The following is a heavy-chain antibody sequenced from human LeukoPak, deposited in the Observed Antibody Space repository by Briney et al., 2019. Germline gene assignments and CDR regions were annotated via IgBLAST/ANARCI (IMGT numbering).Heavy chain of an antibody. Sequence: LETLSLTSAVYGGSFCGYYWRWIRHPPREGLEWSWEINHNGSTNYNRSLNRRVDTSIDTSKNKFCLKPGSVTAAYSTVYYCACSRGYCGCLSRDYWGQGTLVTVSS. D-gene: IGHD2-21*01. V-gene: IGHV4-34*01. CDR2: INHNGST. J-gene: IGHJ4*02. CDR1: GGSFCGYY. CDR3: ACSRGYCGCLSRDY.